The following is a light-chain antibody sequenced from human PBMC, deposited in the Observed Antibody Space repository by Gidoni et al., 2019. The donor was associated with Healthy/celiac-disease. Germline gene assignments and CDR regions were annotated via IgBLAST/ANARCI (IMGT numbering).Light chain of an antibody. Sequence: DVVMTQSPLSLPVTLGQPASISCRSSQSLVYSDGNTYLNWFQQRTGQSPRRLIYKVSNRDSGVPDRLSGSGSGTDFTLKISRVEAEDVGVDYCMQGTHWLTFGGGTKVEIK. CDR3: MQGTHWLT. CDR1: QSLVYSDGNTY. V-gene: IGKV2-30*01. CDR2: KVS. J-gene: IGKJ4*01.